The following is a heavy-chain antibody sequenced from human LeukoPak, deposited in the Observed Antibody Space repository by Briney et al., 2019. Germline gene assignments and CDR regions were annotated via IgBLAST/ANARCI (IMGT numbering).Heavy chain of an antibody. J-gene: IGHJ4*02. Sequence: SEPLSLTCSVSGVSVSGTNYYWAWIRQPPAKGLVWIGTIYYSGSTYYNVSLKSHLTILVYTSKNQFSLELTSVPAADTAVYYCATGRDGYNYPYYYFDYWGQGTLVTVSS. CDR3: ATGRDGYNYPYYYFDY. CDR2: IYYSGST. D-gene: IGHD5-24*01. V-gene: IGHV4-39*07. CDR1: GVSVSGTNYY.